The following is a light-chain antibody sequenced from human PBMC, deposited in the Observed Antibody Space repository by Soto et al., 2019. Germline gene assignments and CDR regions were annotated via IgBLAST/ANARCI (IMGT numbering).Light chain of an antibody. CDR3: QQYANSPIT. J-gene: IGKJ5*01. V-gene: IGKV3-20*01. Sequence: EIVLTQSPATLSLSPGESATLSCRASHSVSSNFLAWYQQKPGQAPRLLIYGVSSRASGIPDRFFGSGSGTDFTLTINRLEPEDFAVYYCQQYANSPITFGQGTRLEIK. CDR1: HSVSSNF. CDR2: GVS.